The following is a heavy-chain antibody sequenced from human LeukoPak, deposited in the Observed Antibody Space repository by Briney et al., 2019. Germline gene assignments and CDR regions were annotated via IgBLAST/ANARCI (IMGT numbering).Heavy chain of an antibody. J-gene: IGHJ4*02. CDR3: ARELTTDIAVAGVGY. D-gene: IGHD6-19*01. CDR1: GFSFTTHA. Sequence: PGGPLRLSCVASGFSFTTHAMGWARQAPGKGLEWVAVIWYDGSNKYYADSVKGRFTISRDNSKNTLYLQMNSLRAEDTAVYYCARELTTDIAVAGVGYWGQGTLVTVSS. CDR2: IWYDGSNK. V-gene: IGHV3-33*08.